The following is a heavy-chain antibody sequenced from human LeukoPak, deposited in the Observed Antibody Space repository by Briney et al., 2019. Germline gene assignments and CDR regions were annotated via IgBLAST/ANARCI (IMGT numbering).Heavy chain of an antibody. V-gene: IGHV3-11*01. CDR3: ATDLRYCRGGSCYGAIGY. CDR2: ISSSGSTI. CDR1: GFTFSDYY. J-gene: IGHJ4*02. Sequence: GGSLRLSCAASGFTFSDYYMSWVRQAPGKGLEWVSYISSSGSTIYYADSVKGRFTISRDNAKNSLYLQMNSLRAEDTAVYYCATDLRYCRGGSCYGAIGYWGQGTLVTVSS. D-gene: IGHD2-15*01.